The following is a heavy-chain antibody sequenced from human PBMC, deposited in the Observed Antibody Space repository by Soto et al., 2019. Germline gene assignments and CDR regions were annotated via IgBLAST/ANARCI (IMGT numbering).Heavy chain of an antibody. CDR1: GGTFSSYT. Sequence: SVKVSCKASGGTFSSYTISWVRQAPGQGLEWMGRIIPILGIANYAQKFQGRVTITADKSTSTAYMELSSLRSEDTAVYYCARDLFRSGPDAFDIWGQGTMVTVSS. CDR2: IIPILGIA. V-gene: IGHV1-69*04. J-gene: IGHJ3*02. CDR3: ARDLFRSGPDAFDI. D-gene: IGHD3-10*01.